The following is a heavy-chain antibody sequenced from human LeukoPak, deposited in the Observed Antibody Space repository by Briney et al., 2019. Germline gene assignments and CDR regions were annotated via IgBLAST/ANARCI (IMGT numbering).Heavy chain of an antibody. CDR2: IIPNSGGT. D-gene: IGHD3-22*01. J-gene: IGHJ4*02. CDR1: GYTFTGYY. CDR3: ARNHYYDSSGYFIDY. V-gene: IGHV1-2*02. Sequence: ASVKVSCKASGYTFTGYYMHWVRQVPGQGLEWMGWIIPNSGGTNYAQKFQGRVTMTRDTSISTAYMELSRLRSDDTAVYYCARNHYYDSSGYFIDYWGQGTLVTVSS.